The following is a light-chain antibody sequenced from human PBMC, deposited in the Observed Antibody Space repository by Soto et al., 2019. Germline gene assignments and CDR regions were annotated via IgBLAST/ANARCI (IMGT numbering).Light chain of an antibody. CDR3: VTWDSSLSGAV. V-gene: IGLV1-51*01. CDR1: SSNIGNNY. J-gene: IGLJ7*01. CDR2: DND. Sequence: QSVLTQPPSVSAAPGQKVSIPSSGGSSNIGNNYVSWYRQLPGTVPKLLIYDNDKRPSGIPDRFSGSKSGTSAALGISGLQTGDEADYYCVTWDSSLSGAVFGGGTQLTVL.